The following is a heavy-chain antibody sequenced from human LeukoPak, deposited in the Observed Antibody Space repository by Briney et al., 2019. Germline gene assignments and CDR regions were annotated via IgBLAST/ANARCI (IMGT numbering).Heavy chain of an antibody. CDR2: IWFDGSNK. CDR3: ARADYYDSSGYNDY. J-gene: IGHJ4*02. Sequence: GGSLRLSCAASGFIFSSYGMNWVRQAPGKGLEWVAIIWFDGSNKYYADSVKGRFTISRDNSKNTLYLQMTSLRAEDTAVYYCARADYYDSSGYNDYWGQGTLVTVSS. CDR1: GFIFSSYG. V-gene: IGHV3-33*01. D-gene: IGHD3-22*01.